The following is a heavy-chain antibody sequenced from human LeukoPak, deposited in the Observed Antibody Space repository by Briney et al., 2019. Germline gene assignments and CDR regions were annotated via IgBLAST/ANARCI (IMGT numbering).Heavy chain of an antibody. CDR2: MNPDNGNT. D-gene: IGHD7-27*01. Sequence: GASVKVSCKASGYTFTSYDVNWVRQATGQGLEWMGWMNPDNGNTGYAQKFQGRVTMTRNTSISTAYMELNTLTSDDTAVYFCARGYWGRDHWGQGTLVTVSS. J-gene: IGHJ4*02. CDR1: GYTFTSYD. CDR3: ARGYWGRDH. V-gene: IGHV1-8*01.